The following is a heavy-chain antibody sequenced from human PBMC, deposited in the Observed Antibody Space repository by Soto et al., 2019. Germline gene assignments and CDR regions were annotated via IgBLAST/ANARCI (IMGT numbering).Heavy chain of an antibody. D-gene: IGHD1-1*01. CDR2: VKQDESEK. J-gene: IGHJ4*02. CDR1: GFSISNYW. CDR3: SRHAYNFLTFDS. Sequence: GGSLRLSCAASGFSISNYWMNWIRQPPGKGLEWVANVKQDESEKFYVDSVRGRFTISRDNAKNSLYLQMDSLRAEDTAVYYCSRHAYNFLTFDSWGQGTLVTV. V-gene: IGHV3-7*01.